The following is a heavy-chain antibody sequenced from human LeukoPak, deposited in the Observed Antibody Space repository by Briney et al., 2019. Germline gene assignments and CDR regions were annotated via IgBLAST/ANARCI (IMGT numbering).Heavy chain of an antibody. J-gene: IGHJ3*02. D-gene: IGHD5-18*01. CDR2: IYHSGST. CDR1: GGSIRSHNW. V-gene: IGHV4-4*02. CDR3: ARPDVGSGRYGAFDI. Sequence: SETLSLTCAVSGGSIRSHNWWIWVRQPPGEGLEWIGEIYHSGSTNYSPSLKSRLTISLDRSTNQFSLRLSSVTAADTAVYYCARPDVGSGRYGAFDIWGQGTLVIVSS.